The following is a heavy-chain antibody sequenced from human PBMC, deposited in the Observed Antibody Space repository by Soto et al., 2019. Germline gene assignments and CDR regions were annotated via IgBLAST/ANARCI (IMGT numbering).Heavy chain of an antibody. Sequence: GGSLRLSCAASGFTFSSYAMSWVRQAPGKGLEWVSAISGSGGSTYYADSVKGRFTISRDNSKNTLYLQMNSLRAEDTAVYYCAKGRLPITMVRGVIKLFDYWGQGTLVTVSS. D-gene: IGHD3-10*01. CDR3: AKGRLPITMVRGVIKLFDY. V-gene: IGHV3-23*01. CDR2: ISGSGGST. CDR1: GFTFSSYA. J-gene: IGHJ4*02.